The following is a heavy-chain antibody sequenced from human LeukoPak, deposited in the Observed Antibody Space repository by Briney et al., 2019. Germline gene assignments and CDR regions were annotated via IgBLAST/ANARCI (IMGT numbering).Heavy chain of an antibody. CDR2: IYYSGST. J-gene: IGHJ4*02. CDR1: GGSISSGGYY. Sequence: SETLSLTCTVSGGSISSGGYYWSWIRQHPGKGLEWIGYIYYSGSTYYNPSLKSRVTLSVDTSKNQISLRLSSVTAADTAVYYCTRDGGVAVTPLDFDFWGQGTLVTVSS. V-gene: IGHV4-31*03. D-gene: IGHD6-19*01. CDR3: TRDGGVAVTPLDFDF.